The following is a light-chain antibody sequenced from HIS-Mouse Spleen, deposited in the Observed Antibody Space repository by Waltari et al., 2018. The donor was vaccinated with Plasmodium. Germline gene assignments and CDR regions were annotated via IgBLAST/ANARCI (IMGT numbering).Light chain of an antibody. CDR1: SSDVGGYNY. V-gene: IGLV2-14*03. CDR2: DVS. Sequence: QSALTQPASVSGSPGQSITISCTGTSSDVGGYNYVSWYQQQPGKAPKLMIYDVSNRRAGVSNRFSGSKSGNTASLTISGLQAEDEADYYCSSYTSSSTLYVVFGGGTKLTVL. J-gene: IGLJ2*01. CDR3: SSYTSSSTLYVV.